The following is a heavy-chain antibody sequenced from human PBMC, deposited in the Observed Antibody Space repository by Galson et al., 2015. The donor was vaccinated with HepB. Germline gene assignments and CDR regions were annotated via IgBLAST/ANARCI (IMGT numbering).Heavy chain of an antibody. J-gene: IGHJ2*01. D-gene: IGHD3-22*01. CDR3: ARHPFYDSSGYPGAADWYFDL. CDR1: GFTFSNYA. CDR2: ISYDGSNK. Sequence: SLRLSCAASGFTFSNYAMHWVRQAPGKGLEWVAVISYDGSNKYYADSVKGRFTISRDNSKNTLYLQMNSLRAEDTAVYYCARHPFYDSSGYPGAADWYFDLWGRGTLVTVSS. V-gene: IGHV3-30-3*01.